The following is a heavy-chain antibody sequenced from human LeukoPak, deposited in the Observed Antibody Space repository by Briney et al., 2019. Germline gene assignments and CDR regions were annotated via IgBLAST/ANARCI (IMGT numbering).Heavy chain of an antibody. CDR2: IVVGSGNT. CDR1: GFTFTSSA. D-gene: IGHD3-9*01. V-gene: IGHV1-58*01. CDR3: AADGTYYDILTGYYLQVPFDG. J-gene: IGHJ4*02. Sequence: SVTVSCKASGFTFTSSAVQWVRQARGQRLEWIGWIVVGSGNTNYAQKFQERVTITRDMSTSTAYMELSSLGSEDTAVYYCAADGTYYDILTGYYLQVPFDGWGQGTLVTVSS.